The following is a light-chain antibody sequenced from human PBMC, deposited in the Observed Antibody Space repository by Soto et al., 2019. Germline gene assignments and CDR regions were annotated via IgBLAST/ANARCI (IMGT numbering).Light chain of an antibody. J-gene: IGKJ3*01. CDR2: DVS. CDR1: QSVSNS. CDR3: QQRGT. V-gene: IGKV3-11*01. Sequence: EIVLTQSPATLSLSPGERVTLSCRASQSVSNSLAWYQQKPGQPPRLLIYDVSNRATGIPARFSGSGSGTDFTLTISSLEPEDFAVYYCQQRGTFGPGTKVD.